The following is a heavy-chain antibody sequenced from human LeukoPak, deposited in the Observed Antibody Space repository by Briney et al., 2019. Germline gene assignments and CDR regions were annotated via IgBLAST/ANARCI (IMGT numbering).Heavy chain of an antibody. CDR2: IYYSGST. V-gene: IGHV4-59*08. J-gene: IGHJ4*02. Sequence: SETLSLTCAVSGGSISSYYWSWVRQPPGKGLEGMGYIYYSGSTNYNPSLTRRVTISVDTSKNQCSLKLSSVTAADTAVYYCARLPKYCSSTSCYSDWGQGTLVTVSS. CDR3: ARLPKYCSSTSCYSD. CDR1: GGSISSYY. D-gene: IGHD2-2*01.